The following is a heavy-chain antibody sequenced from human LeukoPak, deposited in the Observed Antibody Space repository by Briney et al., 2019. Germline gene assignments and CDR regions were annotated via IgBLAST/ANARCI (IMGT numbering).Heavy chain of an antibody. Sequence: RTGGSLRLSCAASGFSFSSYGMHWVRQAPGKGLEWVAVIWYDGSKKYYADSVKGRFIISRDNSKNTLYLQMNSLRAEDTAVYYCASSSGWTLVLWFDYWGQGTLVTVSS. CDR2: IWYDGSKK. V-gene: IGHV3-33*01. CDR1: GFSFSSYG. J-gene: IGHJ4*02. CDR3: ASSSGWTLVLWFDY. D-gene: IGHD6-19*01.